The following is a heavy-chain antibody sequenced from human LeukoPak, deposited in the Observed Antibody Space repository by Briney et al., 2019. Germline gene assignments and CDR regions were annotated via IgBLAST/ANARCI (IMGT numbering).Heavy chain of an antibody. CDR1: GFTFSSYA. CDR2: IRFDGTNK. J-gene: IGHJ4*02. V-gene: IGHV3-30*02. CDR3: AKETYSSLGY. D-gene: IGHD6-13*01. Sequence: GGSLRLSCAASGFTFSSYAMSWVRQAPGKGLEWVAFIRFDGTNKYYADSVKGRFTISRDNSKNTVYLQMNSLRGEDTAVYYCAKETYSSLGYWGQGTLVTVSS.